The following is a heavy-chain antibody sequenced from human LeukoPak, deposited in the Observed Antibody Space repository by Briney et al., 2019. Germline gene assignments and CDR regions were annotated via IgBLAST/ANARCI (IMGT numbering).Heavy chain of an antibody. Sequence: ASVKVSCKASGYTFTGYYMHWVRQAPGQGLEFMGWINTYNGNPTYAQAFTGRSVFSVDTSVSTAYLQISSLKTEDTAVYYCMSMGSHGFDIWGQGTMIIVSS. J-gene: IGHJ3*02. V-gene: IGHV7-4-1*02. CDR3: MSMGSHGFDI. CDR2: INTYNGNP. CDR1: GYTFTGYY. D-gene: IGHD3-16*01.